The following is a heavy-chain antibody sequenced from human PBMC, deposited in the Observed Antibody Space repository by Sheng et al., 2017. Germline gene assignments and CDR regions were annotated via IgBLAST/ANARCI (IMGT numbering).Heavy chain of an antibody. CDR3: ARCGPGESFPNWFDP. D-gene: IGHD2-21*01. CDR2: IYYSGST. J-gene: IGHJ5*02. CDR1: GGSISSSSYY. V-gene: IGHV4-39*07. Sequence: QLQLQESGPGLVKPSETLSLTCTVSGGSISSSSYYWGWIRQPPGKGLEWIGSIYYSGSTYYNPSLKSRVTISVDTSKNQFSLKLSSVTAADTAVYYCARCGPGESFPNWFDPWGQGTLVTVSS.